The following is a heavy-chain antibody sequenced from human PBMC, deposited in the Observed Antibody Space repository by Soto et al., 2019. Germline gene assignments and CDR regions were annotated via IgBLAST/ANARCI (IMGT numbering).Heavy chain of an antibody. CDR1: GYTFTSYA. CDR2: INAGNGNT. V-gene: IGHV1-3*01. CDR3: ARVGIVGVPAAVYYYGMDV. D-gene: IGHD2-2*03. J-gene: IGHJ6*02. Sequence: ASVKVSCKASGYTFTSYAMNWVRQAPGQRLEWMGWINAGNGNTKYSQKFQGRVTITRDTSTSTAYMELSSLRSEDTAVYYCARVGIVGVPAAVYYYGMDVWGQGTTVTVSS.